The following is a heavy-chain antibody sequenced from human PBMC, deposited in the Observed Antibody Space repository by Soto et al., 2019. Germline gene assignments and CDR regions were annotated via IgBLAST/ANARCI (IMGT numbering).Heavy chain of an antibody. CDR1: GGSISSYY. J-gene: IGHJ4*02. CDR2: IYYSGST. D-gene: IGHD3-22*01. Sequence: SETLSITCTVSGGSISSYYWSWIRQPPGKGLEWIGYIYYSGSTNYNPSLKSRVTISVDTSKNQFSLKLSSVTAADTAVYYCADYDSSGYYYVNHDYWGQGTLVTVSS. V-gene: IGHV4-59*12. CDR3: ADYDSSGYYYVNHDY.